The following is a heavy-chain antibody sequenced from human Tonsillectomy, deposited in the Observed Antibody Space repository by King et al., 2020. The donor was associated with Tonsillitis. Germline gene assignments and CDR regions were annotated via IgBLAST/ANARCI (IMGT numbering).Heavy chain of an antibody. Sequence: QLQESGPGLVKPSETLSLTCTVSGGSISSYYWSWIRQPAGKGLEWIGRIYASGSTNYNPSLKSRVTMSADTSKNQFSLKLSSVTAADTAVYYCARTGGLRSFYYMDVWGKGTTVTVSS. CDR3: ARTGGLRSFYYMDV. V-gene: IGHV4-4*07. CDR2: IYASGST. J-gene: IGHJ6*03. D-gene: IGHD3-16*01. CDR1: GGSISSYY.